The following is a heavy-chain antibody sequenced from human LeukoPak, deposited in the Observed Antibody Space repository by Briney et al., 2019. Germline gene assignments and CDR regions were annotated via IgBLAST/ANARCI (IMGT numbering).Heavy chain of an antibody. CDR2: IYYSGST. CDR1: SGSISSSSYF. CDR3: ARLAVAGPVIDY. Sequence: NSSETLSLTCTVSSGSISSSSYFWGWIRQPPGKGLEWIGSIYYSGSTYFNPPLGSRVTISVDTSRNQFSLKLSSVTAADTAVYYCARLAVAGPVIDYWGQGTLVTVSS. J-gene: IGHJ4*02. D-gene: IGHD6-19*01. V-gene: IGHV4-39*01.